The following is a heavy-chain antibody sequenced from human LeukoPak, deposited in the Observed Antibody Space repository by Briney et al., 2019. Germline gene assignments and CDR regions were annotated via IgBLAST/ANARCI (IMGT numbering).Heavy chain of an antibody. CDR1: RITVSSNY. V-gene: IGHV3-53*01. CDR2: IYSGGST. CDR3: ARLGAAAGTGSLDS. J-gene: IGHJ4*02. Sequence: GGSLRLSCAASRITVSSNYMSWGRQAPGKGLEWVSVIYSGGSTYHADSVKGRFTISRDNSKNTLYLQMNSLRAEDTAVYYCARLGAAAGTGSLDSWGQGTLVTVSS. D-gene: IGHD6-13*01.